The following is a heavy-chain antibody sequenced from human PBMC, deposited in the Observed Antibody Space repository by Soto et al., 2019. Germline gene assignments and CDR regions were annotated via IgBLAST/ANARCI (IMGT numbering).Heavy chain of an antibody. Sequence: GGSLRLSCAASGFTFDDYAMHWVRQAPGKGLEWVSGISWNSGSIGYADSVKGRFTISRDNSKNTLYLQMNSLRAEDTAVYYCAKEGSSGRNFQHWGQGTLVTVSS. V-gene: IGHV3-9*01. CDR2: ISWNSGSI. J-gene: IGHJ1*01. CDR1: GFTFDDYA. CDR3: AKEGSSGRNFQH. D-gene: IGHD6-19*01.